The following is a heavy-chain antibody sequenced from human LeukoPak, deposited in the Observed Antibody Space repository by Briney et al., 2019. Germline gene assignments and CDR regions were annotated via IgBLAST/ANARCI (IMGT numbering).Heavy chain of an antibody. CDR2: IKPNSGGT. CDR1: GYTFTGDY. V-gene: IGHV1-2*02. J-gene: IGHJ4*02. CDR3: ARARSFRPFDS. D-gene: IGHD6-6*01. Sequence: GASVKVSCKASGYTFTGDYMHWVRQSPGQGLEWMGWIKPNSGGTNYAQKCQCRVTMTRDTSISTASLELSRLRPADTAVYYCARARSFRPFDSWGPGTLVTVSS.